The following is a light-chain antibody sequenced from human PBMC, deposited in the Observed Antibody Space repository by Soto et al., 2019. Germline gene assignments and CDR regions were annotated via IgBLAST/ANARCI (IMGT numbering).Light chain of an antibody. Sequence: EIVLTQSPGTLALSPGEGATLSCRASQSVSKYLAWYQQKPGQAPRLLIYGASSRATGIPDSFSGSGSGTDFTLTISRLEPEVFSVYYCQQYGGSPQPFGQGPKVEIK. CDR3: QQYGGSPQP. V-gene: IGKV3-20*01. J-gene: IGKJ1*01. CDR2: GAS. CDR1: QSVSKY.